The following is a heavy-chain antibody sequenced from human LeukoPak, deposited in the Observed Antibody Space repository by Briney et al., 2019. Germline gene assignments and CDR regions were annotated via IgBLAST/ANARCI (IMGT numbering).Heavy chain of an antibody. CDR3: ARGPWEYSSGDA. J-gene: IGHJ5*02. V-gene: IGHV4-4*07. CDR2: IYTSGST. D-gene: IGHD6-19*01. CDR1: GGSISSYY. Sequence: PSETLSLTCTVSGGSISSYYWSWIRQPAGKGLEWIGRIYTSGSTNYNPSLKSRVTISVDTSKNQFSLKLNSVTAADTAVYYCARGPWEYSSGDAWGQGALVTVSS.